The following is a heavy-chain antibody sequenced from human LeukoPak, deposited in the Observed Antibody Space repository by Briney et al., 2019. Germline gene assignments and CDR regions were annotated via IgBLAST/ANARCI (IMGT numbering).Heavy chain of an antibody. CDR1: GGTFSSYA. J-gene: IGHJ6*02. D-gene: IGHD5-12*01. V-gene: IGHV1-69*04. CDR3: ARDNSPIVATIYYGMDV. Sequence: SVKVSCKASGGTFSSYAISWVRQAPGQGLEWMGRIIPIFGIANYAQKFQGRVTITADKSTSTAYMELSSLRSEDTAVYYRARDNSPIVATIYYGMDVWGQGTTVTVSS. CDR2: IIPIFGIA.